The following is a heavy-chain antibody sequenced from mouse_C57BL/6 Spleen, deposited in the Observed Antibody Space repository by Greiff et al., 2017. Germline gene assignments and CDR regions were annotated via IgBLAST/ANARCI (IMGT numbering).Heavy chain of an antibody. CDR1: GYTFTSYW. V-gene: IGHV1-64*01. Sequence: QVQLQQPGAELVKPGASVKLSCKASGYTFTSYWMHWVKQRPGQGLEWIGMIHPNSGSTNYNKTFKSKATLTVDKSSSTAYMQLSSLTSEDSAVYYCANYYGSSYWYFDVWGTGTTVTVSS. D-gene: IGHD1-1*01. J-gene: IGHJ1*03. CDR3: ANYYGSSYWYFDV. CDR2: IHPNSGST.